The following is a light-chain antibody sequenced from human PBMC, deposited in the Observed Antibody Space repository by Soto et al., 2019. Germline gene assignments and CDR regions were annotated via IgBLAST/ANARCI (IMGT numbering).Light chain of an antibody. V-gene: IGKV2-30*02. J-gene: IGKJ5*01. CDR1: QALVRSDGYTF. Sequence: DVVVTQSPLSLPVTLGQPASISCRSSQALVRSDGYTFLSWFQQRPGHSPRRLIYEVSNRDSVVQDRFRGSGSGTDFTLKISGVEAEDVGVYYCMQGKPWPGTFGQGTRLEIK. CDR2: EVS. CDR3: MQGKPWPGT.